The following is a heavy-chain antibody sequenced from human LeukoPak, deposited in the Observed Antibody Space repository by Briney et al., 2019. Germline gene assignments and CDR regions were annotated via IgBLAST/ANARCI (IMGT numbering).Heavy chain of an antibody. CDR3: RRSAYWRITNCYYFDY. CDR2: IKEDGSEK. Sequence: GGSLRLSCVASGFTFSSYAMCWVRQAPGKGLEWVANIKEDGSEKYYVDSVKGRFTISRDNAKNSLYLQMNSLRAEDTAVYYCRRSAYWRITNCYYFDYWGQGTLVTVSS. D-gene: IGHD2-2*01. V-gene: IGHV3-7*01. J-gene: IGHJ4*02. CDR1: GFTFSSYA.